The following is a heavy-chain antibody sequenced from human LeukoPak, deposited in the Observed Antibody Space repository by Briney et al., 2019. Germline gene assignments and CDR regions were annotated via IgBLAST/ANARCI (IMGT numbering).Heavy chain of an antibody. CDR2: IKQDGSEK. CDR3: ARDRGYCSSTSCPSLDY. Sequence: GGSLRLSCAASGFIFSSYWMSWVRQAPGEGLEWVANIKQDGSEKYYVDSVKGRFTISRDNAKNSLYLQMNSLRAEDTAVYYCARDRGYCSSTSCPSLDYWGQGTLVTVSS. CDR1: GFIFSSYW. J-gene: IGHJ4*02. D-gene: IGHD2-2*01. V-gene: IGHV3-7*03.